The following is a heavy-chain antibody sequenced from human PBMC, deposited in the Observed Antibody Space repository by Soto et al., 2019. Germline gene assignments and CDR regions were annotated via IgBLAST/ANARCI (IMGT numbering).Heavy chain of an antibody. Sequence: PGGSLRLSCAASGFTVSSNYMSWVRQAPGKGLEWVSVIYSGGSTYYADSVKGRFTISRDNSKNTLYLQMNSLRAEDTAVYYCARDLVVPAAPTYYYYGMDVWGQGTTVTVSS. CDR3: ARDLVVPAAPTYYYYGMDV. CDR2: IYSGGST. V-gene: IGHV3-53*01. CDR1: GFTVSSNY. J-gene: IGHJ6*02. D-gene: IGHD2-2*01.